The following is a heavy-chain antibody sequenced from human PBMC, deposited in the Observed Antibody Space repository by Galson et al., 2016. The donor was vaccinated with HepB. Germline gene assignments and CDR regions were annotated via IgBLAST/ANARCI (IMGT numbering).Heavy chain of an antibody. CDR2: ISASGGNT. V-gene: IGHV3-23*01. CDR3: AKDIPPRGHDAFDI. D-gene: IGHD2-21*01. J-gene: IGHJ3*02. CDR1: GFPLRSYA. Sequence: SLRLSCAASGFPLRSYAMSWVRQAPGKGLEWVSAISASGGNTYYADSVMGRFTISRDNSENTLYLQMNSLRAEDTAIYYCAKDIPPRGHDAFDIWGRGTMVTVSS.